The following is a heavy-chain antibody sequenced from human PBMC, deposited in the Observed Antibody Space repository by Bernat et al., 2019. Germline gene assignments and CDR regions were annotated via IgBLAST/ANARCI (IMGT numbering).Heavy chain of an antibody. J-gene: IGHJ6*02. Sequence: EVQLLESGGGLVQPGGSLRLSCAASGLTLSNYAMTWVRQAPGKGLEWVSIISGSGDRTTNADSVKGRFAISRDTSKNTLYLQMNSLRAEDTAVYYCAREAPYSSSWYKDYYYGMDVWGQGTTVTVSS. V-gene: IGHV3-23*01. CDR3: AREAPYSSSWYKDYYYGMDV. D-gene: IGHD6-13*01. CDR2: ISGSGDRT. CDR1: GLTLSNYA.